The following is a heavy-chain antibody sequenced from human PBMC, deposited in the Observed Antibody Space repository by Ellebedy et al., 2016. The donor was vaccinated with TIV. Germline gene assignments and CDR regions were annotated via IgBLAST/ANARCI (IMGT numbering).Heavy chain of an antibody. Sequence: GESLKISCAASGLTFSSHAMSWVRQAPGKGLEWVSSITESGGNTYYADSVKGRFTISRDNSKDTLFLQMNSLRAEDTAIYFLARAPVGVGPAFDVWGQGTMVTVSS. CDR3: ARAPVGVGPAFDV. CDR2: ITESGGNT. V-gene: IGHV3-23*01. CDR1: GLTFSSHA. D-gene: IGHD4-23*01. J-gene: IGHJ3*01.